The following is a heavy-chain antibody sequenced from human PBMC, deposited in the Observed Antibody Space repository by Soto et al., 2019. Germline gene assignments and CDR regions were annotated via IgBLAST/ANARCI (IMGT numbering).Heavy chain of an antibody. Sequence: SETLSLTCAVYGGSFSGYYWSWICQPPGKGLEWIGEINHSGSTNYNPSLKSRVTISVDTSKNQFSLRLSSVTAADTAVYYCARLGVGYCSSTSCRSRSVWGQGTLVTVSS. J-gene: IGHJ4*02. CDR1: GGSFSGYY. CDR2: INHSGST. CDR3: ARLGVGYCSSTSCRSRSV. V-gene: IGHV4-34*01. D-gene: IGHD2-2*01.